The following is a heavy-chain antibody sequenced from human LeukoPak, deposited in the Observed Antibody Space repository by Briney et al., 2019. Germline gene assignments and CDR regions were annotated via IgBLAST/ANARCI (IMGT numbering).Heavy chain of an antibody. CDR3: ARDHPSLIAVADPGLDY. CDR1: GFTFSSYW. CDR2: IKQDGSEK. V-gene: IGHV3-7*03. Sequence: GGSLRLSCAASGFTFSSYWMNWARQAPGKGLEWVANIKQDGSEKYYVDSVKGRFTISRDNAKNSLYLQMNSLRAEDTAVYYCARDHPSLIAVADPGLDYWGQGTLVTVSS. J-gene: IGHJ4*02. D-gene: IGHD6-19*01.